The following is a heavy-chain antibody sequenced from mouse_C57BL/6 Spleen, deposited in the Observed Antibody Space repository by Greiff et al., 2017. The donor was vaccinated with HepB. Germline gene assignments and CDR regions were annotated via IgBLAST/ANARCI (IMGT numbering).Heavy chain of an antibody. J-gene: IGHJ1*03. D-gene: IGHD2-4*01. CDR3: ARLYYDYDGYFDV. Sequence: EVQLQQSGPELVKPGASVKISCKASGYTFTDYYMNWVKQSHGKSLEWIGDINPNNGGTSYNQKFKGKATVTVDKSSSTAYMELRSLTSEDSAVYYCARLYYDYDGYFDVWGTGTTVTVSS. V-gene: IGHV1-26*01. CDR2: INPNNGGT. CDR1: GYTFTDYY.